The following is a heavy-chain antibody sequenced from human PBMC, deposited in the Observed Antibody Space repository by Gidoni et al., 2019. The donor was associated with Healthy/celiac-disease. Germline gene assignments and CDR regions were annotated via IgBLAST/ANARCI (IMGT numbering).Heavy chain of an antibody. J-gene: IGHJ4*02. CDR2: INHSGST. CDR1: GWSFSGYY. V-gene: IGHV4-34*01. Sequence: QVQLQQCGAGLLKPSETLSLTCAVHGWSFSGYYWSWIRQPPGKGLEWIGEINHSGSTNYNPSLKSRVTISVDTSKNQFSLKLSSVTAADTAVYYCATRVVEPRAFDYWGQGTLVTVSS. D-gene: IGHD2-15*01. CDR3: ATRVVEPRAFDY.